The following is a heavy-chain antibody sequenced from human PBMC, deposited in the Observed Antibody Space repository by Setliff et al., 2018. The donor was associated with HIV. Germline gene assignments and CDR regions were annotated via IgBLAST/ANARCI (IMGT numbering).Heavy chain of an antibody. CDR1: GGSISRVGYY. Sequence: SETLSLTCSVSGGSISRVGYYWSWIRQHPGKGLEWIGYITYSGSTYYNPSPMSRVSISPDTSKNQFSLKLTSVTAADTAVYYCARVGSVIQVTLFGMDVWFQGTTVTVSS. J-gene: IGHJ6*02. D-gene: IGHD5-18*01. CDR2: ITYSGST. CDR3: ARVGSVIQVTLFGMDV. V-gene: IGHV4-31*03.